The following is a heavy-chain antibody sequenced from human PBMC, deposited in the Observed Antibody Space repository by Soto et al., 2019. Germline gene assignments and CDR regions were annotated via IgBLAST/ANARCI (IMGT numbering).Heavy chain of an antibody. Sequence: TLSLTCTVSGGSISSGDYYWSWIRQPPGKGLEWIGYIYYSGSTYYNPSLKSRVTISVDTSKNQFSLKLSSVTAADTAVYYCARVTVLVPAADYFDYWGQGTLVTVSS. CDR1: GGSISSGDYY. V-gene: IGHV4-30-4*01. CDR2: IYYSGST. D-gene: IGHD2-2*01. CDR3: ARVTVLVPAADYFDY. J-gene: IGHJ4*02.